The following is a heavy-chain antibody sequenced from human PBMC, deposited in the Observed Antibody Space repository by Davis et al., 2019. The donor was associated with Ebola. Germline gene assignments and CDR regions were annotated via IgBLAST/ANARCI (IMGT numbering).Heavy chain of an antibody. CDR2: IRSKAYGGTT. Sequence: GESLKISCAASGLTFSSYWMSWFRQAPGKGLEWVGFIRSKAYGGTTEYAASVKGRFTISRDDSKSIAYLQMNSLKTEDTAVYYCTRDRVWGSYRYLDYWGQGTLVTVSS. D-gene: IGHD3-16*02. CDR1: GLTFSSYW. J-gene: IGHJ4*02. V-gene: IGHV3-49*03. CDR3: TRDRVWGSYRYLDY.